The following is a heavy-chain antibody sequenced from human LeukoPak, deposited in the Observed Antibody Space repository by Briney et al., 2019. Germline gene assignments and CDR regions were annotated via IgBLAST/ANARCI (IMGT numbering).Heavy chain of an antibody. Sequence: SETLTLTCAVYGGSFSGYYWSWIRQPPGKGLEWIGEINHSGSTNYNPSLKSRVTISVDTSKNQFSLKLSSVTAADTAVYYCAREGWNNPFDYWGQGTLVIVSS. CDR2: INHSGST. D-gene: IGHD1/OR15-1a*01. V-gene: IGHV4-34*01. CDR3: AREGWNNPFDY. J-gene: IGHJ4*02. CDR1: GGSFSGYY.